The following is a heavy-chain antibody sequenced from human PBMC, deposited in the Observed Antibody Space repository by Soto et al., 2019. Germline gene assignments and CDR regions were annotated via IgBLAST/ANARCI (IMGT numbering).Heavy chain of an antibody. CDR3: AAGGRQGLVTSDFNY. J-gene: IGHJ4*02. V-gene: IGHV3-30*03. CDR2: VSHDGRNT. CDR1: GFTFSDYA. Sequence: VQLVESGGGVVQPGRSLRLSCAASGFTFSDYAMHWVRQAPGKGLEWVAVVSHDGRNTHYADSVKGRFTISRDSSKKTVSLEMTRLRAGDTAGYYGAAGGRQGLVTSDFNYWGQGAMVTVSS. D-gene: IGHD6-19*01.